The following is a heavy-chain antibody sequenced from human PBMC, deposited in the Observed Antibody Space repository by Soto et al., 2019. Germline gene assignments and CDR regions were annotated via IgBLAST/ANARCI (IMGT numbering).Heavy chain of an antibody. CDR2: IIPILGIA. Sequence: SVKVSCKASGGTFSSYTISWVRQAPGQGLEWMGRIIPILGIANYAQKFQGRVTITADKSTSTAYMELSSLRSEDTAVYYCAIGVLITIFRVAPNYYWGQRSLVPVSS. V-gene: IGHV1-69*02. CDR1: GGTFSSYT. D-gene: IGHD3-3*01. J-gene: IGHJ4*02. CDR3: AIGVLITIFRVAPNYY.